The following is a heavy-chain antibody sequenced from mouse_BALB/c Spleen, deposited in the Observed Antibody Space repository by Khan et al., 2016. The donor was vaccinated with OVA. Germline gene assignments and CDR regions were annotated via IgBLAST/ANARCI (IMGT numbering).Heavy chain of an antibody. CDR2: IDPENGKT. CDR1: GFNIKNYY. J-gene: IGHJ3*01. CDR3: ARDGYSPWFAY. D-gene: IGHD2-3*01. Sequence: VQLQQSGAELVRPGALVKLSCKASGFNIKNYYMHWVKQRPEQGLEWIGWIDPENGKTIYDPKFQGKASIMADTSSNTAYLQLSSLTSEDTAVYSCARDGYSPWFAYWGQGTLVTVSA. V-gene: IGHV14-1*02.